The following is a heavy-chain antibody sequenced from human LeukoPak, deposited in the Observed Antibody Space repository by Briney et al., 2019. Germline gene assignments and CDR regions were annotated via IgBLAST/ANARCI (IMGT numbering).Heavy chain of an antibody. CDR1: GGSISSGDYY. CDR2: IYYSGST. V-gene: IGHV4-30-4*08. Sequence: SQTLSLTCTVSGGSISSGDYYWSWLRQPPGKGLEWIGYIYYSGSTYYNPSLKSRVTISVDTSKNQFSLKLSSVTAADTAVYYCARVTDSVYDWSSNYFDYWGQGTLVTVSS. CDR3: ARVTDSVYDWSSNYFDY. J-gene: IGHJ4*02. D-gene: IGHD5/OR15-5a*01.